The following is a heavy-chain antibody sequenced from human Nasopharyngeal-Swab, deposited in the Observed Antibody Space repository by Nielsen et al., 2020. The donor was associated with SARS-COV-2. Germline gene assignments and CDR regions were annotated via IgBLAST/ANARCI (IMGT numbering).Heavy chain of an antibody. CDR1: GFTFSSYA. CDR3: AKRIQDFYCFDY. CDR2: ISYDGSNK. V-gene: IGHV3-30*04. J-gene: IGHJ4*02. D-gene: IGHD2-21*02. Sequence: GGSLRLSCAASGFTFSSYAMHWVRQAPGKGLEWVAVISYDGSNKYYADSVKGRFTISRDNSKNTLYLQMNSLRAEDTAVYYCAKRIQDFYCFDYWGQGTLVTVSS.